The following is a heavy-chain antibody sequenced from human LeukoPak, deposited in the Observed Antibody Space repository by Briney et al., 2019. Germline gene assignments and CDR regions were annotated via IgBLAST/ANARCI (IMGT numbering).Heavy chain of an antibody. CDR1: CGSVSCGIYY. V-gene: IGHV4-61*03. CDR2: ISYSGST. CDR3: ARARWGYSSDS. Sequence: SETLSFTYTVSCGSVSCGIYYWSWFRQPPVKGLEWIGYISYSGSTNYNPSLKSSGTIAVDITKAHLPLNLNSASAADTADYYCARARWGYSSDSWGQGTLVTVSS. D-gene: IGHD6-13*01. J-gene: IGHJ5*01.